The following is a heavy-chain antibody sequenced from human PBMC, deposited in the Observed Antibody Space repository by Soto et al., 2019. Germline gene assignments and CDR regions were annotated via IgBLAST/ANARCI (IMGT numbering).Heavy chain of an antibody. CDR3: ARQVFQLRNWFDS. CDR1: GFTFSSYW. J-gene: IGHJ5*01. D-gene: IGHD2-2*01. CDR2: IKQDGSEK. Sequence: EVQLVESGGGLVQPGGSLRLSCAASGFTFSSYWMSWVRQAPGKGLEWVANIKQDGSEKYYVDSVKGRFTISRDNAKNSLYLQMNRLSTEDAAVFYCARQVFQLRNWFDSWGQGNLVTVSS. V-gene: IGHV3-7*03.